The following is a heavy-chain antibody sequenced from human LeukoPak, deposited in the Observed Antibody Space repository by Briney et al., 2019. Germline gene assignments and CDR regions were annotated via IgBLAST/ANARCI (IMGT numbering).Heavy chain of an antibody. CDR1: GFTFSDRY. J-gene: IGHJ4*02. CDR3: ARVKGDGSGSYYLDY. CDR2: IRNKANSYTT. D-gene: IGHD2-15*01. Sequence: PGGSLRLSCAASGFTFSDRYMDWVRQAPGKGLEWVGRIRNKANSYTTEYAASVKGRFTISRDDSKNSLYLQMNSLKTEDTAVYYCARVKGDGSGSYYLDYWGQGTLATVSS. V-gene: IGHV3-72*01.